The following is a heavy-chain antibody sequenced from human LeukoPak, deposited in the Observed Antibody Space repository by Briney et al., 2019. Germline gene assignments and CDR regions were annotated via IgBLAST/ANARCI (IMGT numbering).Heavy chain of an antibody. CDR3: AKEDIVVVVAAVY. CDR1: GFTFSSYG. J-gene: IGHJ4*02. D-gene: IGHD2-15*01. V-gene: IGHV3-33*06. CDR2: IWYDGSNK. Sequence: GGSLRLSCAASGFTFSSYGMHWVRQAPGKGLEWVAVIWYDGSNKYYADSVKGRFTISRDNSKNTLYLQMNSLRAEDTAVYYCAKEDIVVVVAAVYWGQGTLVTVSS.